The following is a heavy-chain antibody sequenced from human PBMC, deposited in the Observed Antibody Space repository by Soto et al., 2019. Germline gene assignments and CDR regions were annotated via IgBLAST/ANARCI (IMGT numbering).Heavy chain of an antibody. V-gene: IGHV3-73*01. CDR3: TRDLFSYDYSGILWFDP. D-gene: IGHD3-16*01. CDR1: GFTFNNFA. J-gene: IGHJ5*02. CDR2: IRSKGHNYAT. Sequence: GGSLRLSCAASGFTFNNFAMIWVRQAPGKGLEWVGRIRSKGHNYATEYAASVKGRFTISRDDSKNTAYLQMNSLQTEDTAVYYCTRDLFSYDYSGILWFDPWGQGTLVTVS.